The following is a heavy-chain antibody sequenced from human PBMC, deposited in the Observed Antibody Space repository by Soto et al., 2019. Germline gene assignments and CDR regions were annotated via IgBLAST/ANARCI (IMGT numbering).Heavy chain of an antibody. J-gene: IGHJ6*03. CDR1: GYTFTSYA. V-gene: IGHV1-3*01. D-gene: IGHD1-1*01. CDR3: AYLKLEPDPYYYYYYMDV. Sequence: GASVKVSCKASGYTFTSYAMHWVRQAPGQRLEWMGWINAGNGNTKYSQKFQGRVTITRDTSASTAYMELSSLRSEDTAVYYCAYLKLEPDPYYYYYYMDVWGKGTTVTVSS. CDR2: INAGNGNT.